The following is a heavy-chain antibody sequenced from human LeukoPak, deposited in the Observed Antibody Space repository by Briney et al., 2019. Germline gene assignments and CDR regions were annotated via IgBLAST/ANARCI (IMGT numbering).Heavy chain of an antibody. CDR3: ARLWYYYDSSSSINWFDP. J-gene: IGHJ5*02. CDR1: GGSISSSSYY. Sequence: SETLSLTCTVSGGSISSSSYYWGWIRQPPGKGLEWIGSIYDSGSTYYNPSLKSRVTISVDTSKNQFSLKLSSVTGADTAVYYCARLWYYYDSSSSINWFDPWGQGTLVTVSS. D-gene: IGHD3-22*01. V-gene: IGHV4-39*01. CDR2: IYDSGST.